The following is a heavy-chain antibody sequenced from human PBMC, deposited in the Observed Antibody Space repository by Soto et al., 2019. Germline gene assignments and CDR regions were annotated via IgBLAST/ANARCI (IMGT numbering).Heavy chain of an antibody. Sequence: NPSETLSLTCTVSGGSISSGGYYWSWIRQHPGKGLEWIGYIYYSGSTYYNPSLKSRVTISVDTSKNQFSLKLSSVTAADTAVYYCARVLYDSSGWSFDPWGQGTLVTVSS. CDR1: GGSISSGGYY. D-gene: IGHD3-22*01. CDR2: IYYSGST. V-gene: IGHV4-31*03. CDR3: ARVLYDSSGWSFDP. J-gene: IGHJ5*02.